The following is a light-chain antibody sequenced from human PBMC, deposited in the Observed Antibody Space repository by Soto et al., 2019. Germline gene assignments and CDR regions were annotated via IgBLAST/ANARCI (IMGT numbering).Light chain of an antibody. CDR2: GTS. J-gene: IGKJ4*01. V-gene: IGKV3-20*01. CDR3: HQYGSLPRT. Sequence: EIVLTQSPGTLSLSPGERATLSCRASQTISSINLAWYQQKPGQAPRLLIYGTSNRAAGIPDRFRGSGSGTDFTLTISRLEPEDFVVYYCHQYGSLPRTFGGGAKVEIK. CDR1: QTISSIN.